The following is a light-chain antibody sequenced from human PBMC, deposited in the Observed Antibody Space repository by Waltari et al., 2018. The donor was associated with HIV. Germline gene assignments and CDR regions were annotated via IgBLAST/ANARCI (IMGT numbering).Light chain of an antibody. CDR1: ALPKKY. Sequence: SYELTQPPSVSVSPGQTARITCPGDALPKKYVYWYQQKSGEAPVLVIFEDYKRPSGIPERFSGSSSGTVATLNISGAQVDDEADYCCYSTDRKFGGGTKLTVL. J-gene: IGLJ2*01. V-gene: IGLV3-10*01. CDR3: YSTDRK. CDR2: EDY.